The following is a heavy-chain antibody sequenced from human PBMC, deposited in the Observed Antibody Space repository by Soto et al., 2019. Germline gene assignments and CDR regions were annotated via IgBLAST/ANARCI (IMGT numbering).Heavy chain of an antibody. D-gene: IGHD1-26*01. CDR1: GFTFADYA. CDR2: IRSKAYGGAT. J-gene: IGHJ4*02. CDR3: SRGRIVGATIV. V-gene: IGHV3-49*03. Sequence: PGGSLSLSCTASGFTFADYAMTWLRQVPGKGLEWVGFIRSKAYGGATEYAASVKGRFTISRDDSKSIAYLQMNSLKTEDTALYYCSRGRIVGATIVWGQGTLVTVSS.